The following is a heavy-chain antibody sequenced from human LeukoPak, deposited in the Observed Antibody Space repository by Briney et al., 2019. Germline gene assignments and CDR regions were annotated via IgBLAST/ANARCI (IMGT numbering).Heavy chain of an antibody. CDR2: ITSGGGGT. J-gene: IGHJ4*02. Sequence: PGGSLRLSCAASGFTFSSYAMSWVRQAPGKGLEWVSSITSGGGGTYYADSVKGRFTISRDNSRNTLYLQMNTLRAEDTAIYYCASSYGSSAYYPFDYWGQGTLVTVFS. CDR3: ASSYGSSAYYPFDY. D-gene: IGHD3-22*01. CDR1: GFTFSSYA. V-gene: IGHV3-23*01.